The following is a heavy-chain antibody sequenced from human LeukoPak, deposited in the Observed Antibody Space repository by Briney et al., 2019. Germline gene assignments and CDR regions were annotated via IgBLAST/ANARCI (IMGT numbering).Heavy chain of an antibody. CDR2: ISGYNGNT. CDR1: GYTFTSYG. CDR3: ARHTVAGCFDY. V-gene: IGHV1-18*01. D-gene: IGHD6-19*01. Sequence: ASVKVSCKASGYTFTSYGISWVRQAPGQGLEWMGWISGYNGNTNFAQKFQGRVTMTRDMSTSTVYMELSSLRSEDTAVYYCARHTVAGCFDYWGQGTLVTVSS. J-gene: IGHJ4*02.